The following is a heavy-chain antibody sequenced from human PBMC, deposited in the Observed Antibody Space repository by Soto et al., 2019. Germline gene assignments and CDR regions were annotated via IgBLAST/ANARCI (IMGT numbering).Heavy chain of an antibody. Sequence: QVQLVESGGGVVQPGRSLRLSCAASGFTFSSYGMHWVRQAPGKGLAWVAVIWYDGSNKYYADSVKGRFTISRDNSKNTLYLQMNSHIAEDRAVYYCARYYASSGYPRWYFALGGRGTLVTVS. CDR1: GFTFSSYG. V-gene: IGHV3-33*01. CDR2: IWYDGSNK. CDR3: ARYYASSGYPRWYFAL. D-gene: IGHD3-22*01. J-gene: IGHJ2*01.